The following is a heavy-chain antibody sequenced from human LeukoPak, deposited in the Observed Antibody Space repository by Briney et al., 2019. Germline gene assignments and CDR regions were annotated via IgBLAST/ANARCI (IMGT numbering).Heavy chain of an antibody. Sequence: GGSLRLSCAASGFTFNSYAMSWVRQAPAKGLEGVAVMSYDGSTKYYADSAKGRFTISRDNFKNTLFLQMNSLKPEDTAVYFCAKEEIAYASSGYEGYWGQGSLVTVYS. CDR3: AKEEIAYASSGYEGY. D-gene: IGHD3-22*01. V-gene: IGHV3-30*18. J-gene: IGHJ4*02. CDR2: MSYDGSTK. CDR1: GFTFNSYA.